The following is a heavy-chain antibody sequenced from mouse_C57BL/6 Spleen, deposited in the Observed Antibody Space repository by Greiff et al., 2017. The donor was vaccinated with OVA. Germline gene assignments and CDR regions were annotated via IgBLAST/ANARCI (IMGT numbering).Heavy chain of an antibody. V-gene: IGHV5-15*01. Sequence: EVNLVESGGGLVQPGGSLKLSCAASGFTFSDYGMAWVRQAPRKGPEWVAFISNLAYSIYYADTVTGRFTISRENAKNTLYLEMSSLRSEDTAMYYCARQDGNYGYFDVWGTGTTVTVSS. J-gene: IGHJ1*03. CDR1: GFTFSDYG. D-gene: IGHD2-1*01. CDR3: ARQDGNYGYFDV. CDR2: ISNLAYSI.